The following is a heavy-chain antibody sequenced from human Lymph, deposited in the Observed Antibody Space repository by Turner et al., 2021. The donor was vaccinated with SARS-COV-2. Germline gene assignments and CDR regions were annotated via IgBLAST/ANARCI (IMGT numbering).Heavy chain of an antibody. V-gene: IGHV3-23*01. J-gene: IGHJ3*02. Sequence: VLLLASVVGMSVSARCLRVASSDAGFQLCSFDMSWLRQGPGMGRVWVLSDVGSGGSTSYSVSVRCLFTISKDESTNSLYLKMNSPRATDTSVCDYARGIRTTPIAVAGRGAFDIWGQGTMVTVSS. CDR1: GFQLCSFD. D-gene: IGHD6-19*01. CDR2: DVGSGGST. CDR3: ARGIRTTPIAVAGRGAFDI.